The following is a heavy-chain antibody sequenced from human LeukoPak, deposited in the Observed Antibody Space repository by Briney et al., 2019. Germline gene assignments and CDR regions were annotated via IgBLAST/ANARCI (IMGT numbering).Heavy chain of an antibody. CDR3: AEDQGPGSYDIPPGARLGPVFDY. CDR1: GFSFSSYW. Sequence: PGGSLRLSCAVSGFSFSSYWMSWVRQAPGKRLEWVANIKQDGTAKYYVDSVKGRFTVSRDNAKNSLYLQMNSLRAEDTAVYYCAEDQGPGSYDIPPGARLGPVFDYWGQGSVVTVSS. J-gene: IGHJ4*02. V-gene: IGHV3-7*01. D-gene: IGHD3-10*01. CDR2: IKQDGTAK.